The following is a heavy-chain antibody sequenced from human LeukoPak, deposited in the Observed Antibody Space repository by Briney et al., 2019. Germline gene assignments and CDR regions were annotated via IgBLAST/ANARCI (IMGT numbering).Heavy chain of an antibody. J-gene: IGHJ6*03. CDR1: GFTFDDYA. CDR2: ISWNSGSI. CDR3: AKVATRGPYYYYMDV. V-gene: IGHV3-9*01. D-gene: IGHD5-12*01. Sequence: PGGSLRLSCAASGFTFDDYAMHWVRQAPGKGLEWVSGISWNSGSIGYADSVKGRFTISRDNAKNSLYLQMNSLRAEDTALYYCAKVATRGPYYYYMDVWGKGTTVTISS.